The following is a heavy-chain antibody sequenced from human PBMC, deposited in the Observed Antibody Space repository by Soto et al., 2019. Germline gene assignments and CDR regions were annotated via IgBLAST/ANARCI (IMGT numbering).Heavy chain of an antibody. Sequence: PGGSLRLSCAASGFTFSSYAMSWVRQAPGKGLEWVSAISGSGGSTYYADSVKGRFTISRDNAKNTLYLQMNSLRAEDTAVYYCARADSSGFYLNWGQGTLVTVSS. CDR1: GFTFSSYA. J-gene: IGHJ4*02. CDR2: ISGSGGST. D-gene: IGHD3-22*01. CDR3: ARADSSGFYLN. V-gene: IGHV3-23*01.